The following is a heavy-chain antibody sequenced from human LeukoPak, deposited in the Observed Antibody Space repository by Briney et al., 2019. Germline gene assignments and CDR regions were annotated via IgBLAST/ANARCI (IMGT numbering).Heavy chain of an antibody. CDR3: ARGHYSSSWRKFDP. D-gene: IGHD6-13*01. J-gene: IGHJ5*02. Sequence: PSETLSLTCAVYGGSFSGYYWSWLRQPPGKGLEWIGEINHSGSTNYNPSLKSRVTISADTSKNQFSLKLSSVTAADTAVYYCARGHYSSSWRKFDPWGQGTLVTVSS. CDR2: INHSGST. V-gene: IGHV4-34*01. CDR1: GGSFSGYY.